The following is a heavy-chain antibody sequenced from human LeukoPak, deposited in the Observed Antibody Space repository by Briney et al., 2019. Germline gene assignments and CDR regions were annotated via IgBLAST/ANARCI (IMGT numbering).Heavy chain of an antibody. D-gene: IGHD3-16*01. V-gene: IGHV4-59*01. CDR1: GGSISSYY. CDR3: ARDGRNYNYVWGTFYAFDI. J-gene: IGHJ3*02. Sequence: SDTLSLTCTVSGGSISSYYWSWIRQPPGRGLEWIGYIYYSGSTNYNPSLKSRVTISVDTSKNQFSLKLSSVTAADTAVYYCARDGRNYNYVWGTFYAFDIWGQGTMVTVSS. CDR2: IYYSGST.